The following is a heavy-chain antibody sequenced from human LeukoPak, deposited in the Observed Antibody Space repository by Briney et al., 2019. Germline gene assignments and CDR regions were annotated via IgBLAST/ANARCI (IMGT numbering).Heavy chain of an antibody. CDR2: IYYSGST. V-gene: IGHV4-59*01. CDR3: ARVGTYGSGSYLSWLDY. CDR1: GGSISSYY. D-gene: IGHD3-10*01. Sequence: PSETLSLTCTVSGGSISSYYWSWIRQPPGKGLEWIGYIYYSGSTNYNPSLKNRVTISVDTSKNQFSLKLSSVTAADTAVYYCARVGTYGSGSYLSWLDYWGQGTLVTVSS. J-gene: IGHJ4*02.